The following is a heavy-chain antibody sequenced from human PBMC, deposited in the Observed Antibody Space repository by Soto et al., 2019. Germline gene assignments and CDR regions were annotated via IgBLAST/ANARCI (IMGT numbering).Heavy chain of an antibody. J-gene: IGHJ4*02. V-gene: IGHV4-59*01. D-gene: IGHD2-2*02. CDR2: IYYSGST. CDR3: ARQDLRLLYDY. CDR1: GGSISSYY. Sequence: QVQLQESGPGLVKPSETLSLTCTVSGGSISSYYWSWIRQPPGKGLEWIGYIYYSGSTNYNPSLKSRVTISVDTSKNQFSLKLSSVTAADTAVYYCARQDLRLLYDYWGQGTLVTVSS.